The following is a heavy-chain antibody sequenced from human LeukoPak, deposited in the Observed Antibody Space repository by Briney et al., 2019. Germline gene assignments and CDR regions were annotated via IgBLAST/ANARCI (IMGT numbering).Heavy chain of an antibody. Sequence: GGSLRLSCAASGFTFIHYTMNWVRQAPGKGLEWVASISSNSNYVHYVDSVKGRFTISRDNARNSMSLQMSRLRVEDTAVYYCASSGAGWSLDYWGQGTLVTV. CDR3: ASSGAGWSLDY. J-gene: IGHJ4*02. D-gene: IGHD6-19*01. CDR1: GFTFIHYT. V-gene: IGHV3-21*01. CDR2: ISSNSNYV.